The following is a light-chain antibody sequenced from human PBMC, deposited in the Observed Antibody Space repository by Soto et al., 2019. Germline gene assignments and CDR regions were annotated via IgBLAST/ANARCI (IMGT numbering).Light chain of an antibody. CDR3: QKYNIAPWT. V-gene: IGKV1-27*01. J-gene: IGKJ1*01. Sequence: DIQMTQSPSSLSASVGDRVTITCRASQAISNYLAWYQQNPGKDPKLLIYAASTLQSGVPSRFSGSGSGTDFTLTISSLQPEDVATYSCQKYNIAPWTFGQGTKV. CDR2: AAS. CDR1: QAISNY.